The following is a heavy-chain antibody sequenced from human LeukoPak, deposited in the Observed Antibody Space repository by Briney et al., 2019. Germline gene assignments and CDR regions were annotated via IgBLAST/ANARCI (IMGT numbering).Heavy chain of an antibody. J-gene: IGHJ4*02. Sequence: GGSLRLSCATSGFSLSGHWMNWVRQPPGQGLEWVANIKAGGSEKYYVDSVKGRFTISRDDAKRTVDLQMDNLRTEDTAVYYCAYRNSFEYWGQGTLVTVSS. CDR2: IKAGGSEK. CDR3: AYRNSFEY. V-gene: IGHV3-7*05. CDR1: GFSLSGHW. D-gene: IGHD1-26*01.